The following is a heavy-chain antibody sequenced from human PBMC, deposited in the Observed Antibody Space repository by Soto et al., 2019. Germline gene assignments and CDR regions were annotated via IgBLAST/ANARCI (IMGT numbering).Heavy chain of an antibody. J-gene: IGHJ4*02. CDR1: GFTFSDHY. CDR3: ARGYDFWSGSYLDY. D-gene: IGHD3-3*01. V-gene: IGHV3-72*01. CDR2: TRNKANSYTT. Sequence: GGSLRLSFAASGFTFSDHYMDWVRQAPGKGLEWVGRTRNKANSYTTEYAASVKGRFTISRDDSKNSLYLQMNSLKTEDTAVYYCARGYDFWSGSYLDYWGQGTLVTVSS.